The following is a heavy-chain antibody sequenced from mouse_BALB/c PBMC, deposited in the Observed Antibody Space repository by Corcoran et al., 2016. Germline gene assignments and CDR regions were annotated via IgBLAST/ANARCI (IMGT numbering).Heavy chain of an antibody. CDR3: ARCGYGGSGAIDY. CDR2: INPYNDGT. CDR1: GFTFTSYV. D-gene: IGHD2-2*01. J-gene: IGHJ4*01. V-gene: IGHV1S136*01. Sequence: EVLLQQSGPELVKPGASVKMSCKASGFTFTSYVMHWVKQKPGQGLEWIGDINPYNDGTKYNEKFKGKATLTSDKSSSTAYMELSSLTSEDSAGYDCARCGYGGSGAIDYWGQGTSVTVSS.